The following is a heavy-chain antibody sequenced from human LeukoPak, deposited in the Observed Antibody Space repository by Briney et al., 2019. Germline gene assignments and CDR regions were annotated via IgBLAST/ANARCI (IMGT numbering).Heavy chain of an antibody. V-gene: IGHV4-30-2*01. CDR2: IYHSGST. CDR3: ARGGDRRGFDY. Sequence: PSQTLSLTCAVSGGSISSGGYSWSWIRQPPGKGLEWIGYIYHSGSTYYNPSLKSRVTISVDRSKNQFSLKLSSVTTADTAVYYCARGGDRRGFDYWGQGTLVTVSS. J-gene: IGHJ4*02. CDR1: GGSISSGGYS. D-gene: IGHD1-14*01.